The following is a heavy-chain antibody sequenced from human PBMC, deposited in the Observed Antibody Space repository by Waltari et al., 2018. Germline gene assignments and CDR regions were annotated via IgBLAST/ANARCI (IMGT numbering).Heavy chain of an antibody. CDR2: IHGSVNT. Sequence: QVQLQESGPGLVKPSQTLSLTCTVSVGSISSGDYYWNWIRQSPGRGLEFIGNIHGSVNTYYKPSLRSRVAISVDTSKNQFSLTLSFVTAADTAVYYCARDRGVERWAWELRPSDSWGQGILVTVSS. CDR3: ARDRGVERWAWELRPSDS. CDR1: VGSISSGDYY. V-gene: IGHV4-30-4*01. D-gene: IGHD1-26*01. J-gene: IGHJ4*02.